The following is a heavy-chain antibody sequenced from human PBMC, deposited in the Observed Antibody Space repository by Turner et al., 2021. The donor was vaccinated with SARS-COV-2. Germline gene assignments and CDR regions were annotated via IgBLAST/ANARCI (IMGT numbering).Heavy chain of an antibody. CDR3: AKSGGMYCSGGNCYSSYFDY. CDR2: ISYDGSNK. CDR1: GLTLSSYG. Sequence: VHLVGSGGGVVQPGRSLRPSGAASGLTLSSYGMHWVRQAPGKGLEWVAVISYDGSNKYYADSVKGRFTISRDNSKNTLYLQMNSLRAEDTAVYYCAKSGGMYCSGGNCYSSYFDYWGQGTLVTVSS. J-gene: IGHJ4*02. V-gene: IGHV3-30*18. D-gene: IGHD2-15*01.